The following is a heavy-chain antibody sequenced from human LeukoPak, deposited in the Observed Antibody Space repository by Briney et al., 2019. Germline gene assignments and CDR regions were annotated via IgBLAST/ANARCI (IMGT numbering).Heavy chain of an antibody. D-gene: IGHD1-26*01. Sequence: QTGGSLRLSCAASGFTFSSYSMNWARQAPGKGLERVSHITASGTAMFYADSVKGRFTISRDNAKNSLYLQMNSLRDEDTAVYYCASSGSYRFDYWGQGTLVTVSS. CDR1: GFTFSSYS. V-gene: IGHV3-48*02. CDR2: ITASGTAM. J-gene: IGHJ4*02. CDR3: ASSGSYRFDY.